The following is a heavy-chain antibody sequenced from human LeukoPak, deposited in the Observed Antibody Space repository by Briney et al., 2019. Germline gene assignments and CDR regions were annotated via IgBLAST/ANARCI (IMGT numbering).Heavy chain of an antibody. CDR2: IYYSGST. Sequence: SETLSLTCTVSGGSISSSSYYWGWIRQPPGKGLEWIGSIYYSGSTYYNPSLKSRVTISVDTSKNQFSLKLSSVTAADTAVYYCARVKDYYDSSGYFDYWGQGTLVTVSS. D-gene: IGHD3-22*01. CDR1: GGSISSSSYY. J-gene: IGHJ4*02. V-gene: IGHV4-39*07. CDR3: ARVKDYYDSSGYFDY.